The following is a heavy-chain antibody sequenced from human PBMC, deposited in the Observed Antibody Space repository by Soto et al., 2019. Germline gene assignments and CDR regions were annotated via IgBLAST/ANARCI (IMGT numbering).Heavy chain of an antibody. CDR1: GYTFTSYD. CDR2: MNPNSGNT. CDR3: ARIYGDYLIFDY. Sequence: GASVKVSCKASGYTFTSYDINWVRQATGQGLEWMGWMNPNSGNTGYAQKFQGRVTMTRNTSISTAYMELSSLRSEDTAVYYCARIYGDYLIFDYWGQGTLVTVSS. D-gene: IGHD4-17*01. V-gene: IGHV1-8*01. J-gene: IGHJ4*02.